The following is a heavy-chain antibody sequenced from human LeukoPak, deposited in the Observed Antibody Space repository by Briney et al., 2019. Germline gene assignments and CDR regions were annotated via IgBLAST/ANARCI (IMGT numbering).Heavy chain of an antibody. CDR2: INHSGST. V-gene: IGHV4-34*01. D-gene: IGHD6-19*01. J-gene: IGHJ4*02. CDR1: GGSISGYY. CDR3: ARGRLASYY. Sequence: PSETLSLTCTVSGGSISGYYWSWIRQPPGKGLEWIGEINHSGSTNYNPSLKSRVTISVDTSKNQFSLRLSSVTAADTAVYYCARGRLASYYWGQGTLVTVSS.